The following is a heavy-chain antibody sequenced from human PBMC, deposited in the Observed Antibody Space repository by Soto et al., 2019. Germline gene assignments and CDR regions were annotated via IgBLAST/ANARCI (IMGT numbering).Heavy chain of an antibody. CDR1: GYSFTAYC. J-gene: IGHJ4*01. Sequence: QVHLVQSGAEVKKSGASVKVSCEASGYSFTAYCVHWVRQAPGQGLEWMGWINPNSGGTNYAQRFQGRVAMTTDTSTNTAYMELNSLKSDDTALYFCARSSGTYSDFDCWGQGTQVTVSS. V-gene: IGHV1-2*02. CDR3: ARSSGTYSDFDC. D-gene: IGHD1-26*01. CDR2: INPNSGGT.